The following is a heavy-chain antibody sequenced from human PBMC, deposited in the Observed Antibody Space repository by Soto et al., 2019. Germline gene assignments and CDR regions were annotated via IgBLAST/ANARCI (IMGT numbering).Heavy chain of an antibody. V-gene: IGHV1-69*08. D-gene: IGHD2-21*02. CDR1: GGTFSSYT. CDR2: IIPILGIA. J-gene: IGHJ4*02. CDR3: ARDRGNCTVVTPGPFEY. Sequence: QVQLVQSGAEVKKPGSSVKVSCKASGGTFSSYTISWVRQAPGQGLEWMGRIIPILGIANYAQKFQGRVTITADKSTRTARKKVSSMSSEHAGVYYCARDRGNCTVVTPGPFEYWSQGTLVRLSS.